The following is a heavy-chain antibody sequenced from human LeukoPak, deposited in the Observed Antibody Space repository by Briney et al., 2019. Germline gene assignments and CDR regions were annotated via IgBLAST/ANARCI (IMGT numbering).Heavy chain of an antibody. V-gene: IGHV3-23*01. D-gene: IGHD2-2*01. Sequence: PGGSLRLSCAASGFTFSSYAMTWVRQAPGKGLEWASGISGSGGSTYYADSVKGRFTISRDNSKNTLYLQMNSLRAEDTAVYYCAKGDIVVVPTAINWGQGTLVTVSS. CDR2: ISGSGGST. CDR1: GFTFSSYA. J-gene: IGHJ4*02. CDR3: AKGDIVVVPTAIN.